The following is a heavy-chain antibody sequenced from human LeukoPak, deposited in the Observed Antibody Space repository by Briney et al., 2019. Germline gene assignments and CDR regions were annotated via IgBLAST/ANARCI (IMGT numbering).Heavy chain of an antibody. CDR1: GFTFSSYA. CDR2: ISAGGGGA. V-gene: IGHV3-23*01. D-gene: IGHD2-15*01. J-gene: IGHJ4*02. Sequence: GGSLRLSCAASGFTFSSYAMTSARQAPRKGLEWVSSISAGGGGAYSADSVKGRFTISRDKSKNTLSLQMNSLRAEDTAIYYCAKSLCSGGSCYSFDYWGQGTLVTVSS. CDR3: AKSLCSGGSCYSFDY.